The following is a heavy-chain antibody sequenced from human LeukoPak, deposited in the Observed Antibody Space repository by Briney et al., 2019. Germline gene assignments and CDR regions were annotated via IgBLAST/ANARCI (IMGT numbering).Heavy chain of an antibody. CDR3: ARAELNWFDP. CDR1: GFTVSTNY. J-gene: IGHJ5*02. D-gene: IGHD1-26*01. CDR2: INTDGSST. V-gene: IGHV3-74*01. Sequence: PGGSLRLSCAASGFTVSTNYMSWVPQAPGKGLVWVSRINTDGSSTSYADSVKGRFTISRDNAKNTLYLQMNSLRAEDTAVYYCARAELNWFDPWGQGTLVTVSS.